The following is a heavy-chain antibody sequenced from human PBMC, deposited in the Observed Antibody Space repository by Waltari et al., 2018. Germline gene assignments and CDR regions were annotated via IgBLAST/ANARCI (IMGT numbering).Heavy chain of an antibody. Sequence: EVQLVESGGGLVQPGGSLRLSCAASGFTFSSYSMTWVRQAPGKGLEWVSYISRSSSTIYYADSVKGRFTISRDNAKNSLYLQMNSLRAEDTAVYYCARGLSTLYYYYMDVWGKGTTVTVSS. CDR2: ISRSSSTI. J-gene: IGHJ6*03. V-gene: IGHV3-48*04. CDR3: ARGLSTLYYYYMDV. D-gene: IGHD2-15*01. CDR1: GFTFSSYS.